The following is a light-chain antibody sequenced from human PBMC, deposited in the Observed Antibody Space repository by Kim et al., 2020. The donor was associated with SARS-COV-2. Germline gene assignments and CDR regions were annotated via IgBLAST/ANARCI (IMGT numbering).Light chain of an antibody. Sequence: QRGNVSASGSSSDIEKNYVYWYRYLPGAAPNPLIYRNNQRPSGVPDRFSGSTSGTSASLAISGLRSGDEADYFCAVWDDSLSGRVLFGGGTQLTVL. J-gene: IGLJ2*01. CDR2: RNN. V-gene: IGLV1-47*01. CDR1: SSDIEKNY. CDR3: AVWDDSLSGRVL.